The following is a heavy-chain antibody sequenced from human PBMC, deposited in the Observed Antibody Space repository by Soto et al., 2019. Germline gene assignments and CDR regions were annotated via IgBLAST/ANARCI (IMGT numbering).Heavy chain of an antibody. V-gene: IGHV3-7*01. CDR2: ISQDGSQK. J-gene: IGHJ4*02. CDR1: GGTFVNYG. D-gene: IGHD6-19*01. CDR3: VREGSSGWHSDS. Sequence: SRRLSCKAAGGTFVNYGISWIRQAQGKGLDWVANISQDGSQKYLVDSVTGRFTISRDNAKNSLYLQMNGLRTEDTAVYYCVREGSSGWHSDSWGQGTLVTVPS.